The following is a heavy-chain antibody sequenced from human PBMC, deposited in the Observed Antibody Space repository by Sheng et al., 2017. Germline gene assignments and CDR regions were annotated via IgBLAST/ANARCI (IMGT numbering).Heavy chain of an antibody. CDR2: ISAYNGNT. V-gene: IGHV1-18*01. J-gene: IGHJ6*03. Sequence: QVQLVQSGAEVKKPGASVKVSCKASGYTFTSYGISWVRQAPGQGLEWMGWISAYNGNTNYAQKLQGRVTMTTDTSTSTAYMELRSLRSDDTAVYYCARWGYDILTGYWDYYYYMDVWGKGTTVTVSS. D-gene: IGHD3-9*01. CDR1: GYTFTSYG. CDR3: ARWGYDILTGYWDYYYYMDV.